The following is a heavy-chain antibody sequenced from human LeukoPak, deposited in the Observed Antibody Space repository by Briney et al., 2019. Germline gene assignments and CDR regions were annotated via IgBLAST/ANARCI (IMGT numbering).Heavy chain of an antibody. Sequence: ASVKVSCKASGYTFTSYYMHWVRQAPGQGLEWMGIINPSGGSTSYAQKFQGRVTMTRDMSTSTVYMELSSLRSEDTAVYYCAREAGYYDSSGYLDYWGQGTLVTVSS. V-gene: IGHV1-46*01. CDR2: INPSGGST. CDR3: AREAGYYDSSGYLDY. D-gene: IGHD3-22*01. J-gene: IGHJ4*02. CDR1: GYTFTSYY.